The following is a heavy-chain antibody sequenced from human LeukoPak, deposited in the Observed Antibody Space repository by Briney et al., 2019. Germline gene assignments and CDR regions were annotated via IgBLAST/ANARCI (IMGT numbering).Heavy chain of an antibody. J-gene: IGHJ4*02. CDR3: ARLSGRFDGRSAAFHY. CDR1: GYTFTGYY. CDR2: INPNSGGS. V-gene: IGHV1-2*06. Sequence: ASVKVSCKASGYTFTGYYIHWVRQAPGQGLEWMGRINPNSGGSNYAQKFQGRVTMTRDTSISTAYMELSRLISDDTAVYFCARLSGRFDGRSAAFHYWGQGTLVTVPS. D-gene: IGHD2-15*01.